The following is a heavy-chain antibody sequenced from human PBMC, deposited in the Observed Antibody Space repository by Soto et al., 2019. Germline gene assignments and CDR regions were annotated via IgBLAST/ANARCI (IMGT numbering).Heavy chain of an antibody. Sequence: SVKVSCKASGGSFSSLVISWLRQAPGQGPGWMGGINPILGVANFAQKFQDRVTITADESTTTAYMELSSLRSEDTAVYYCARGPAQFDPWGQGTLVTVSS. J-gene: IGHJ5*02. CDR2: INPILGVA. V-gene: IGHV1-69*10. CDR1: GGSFSSLV. CDR3: ARGPAQFDP. D-gene: IGHD2-2*01.